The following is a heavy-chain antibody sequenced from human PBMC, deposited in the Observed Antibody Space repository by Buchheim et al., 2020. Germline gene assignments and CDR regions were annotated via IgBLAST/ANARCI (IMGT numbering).Heavy chain of an antibody. CDR3: ARAYYGGGFDY. D-gene: IGHD4-23*01. CDR1: GFTFSSYA. CDR2: ISYDGSNK. Sequence: QVQLVESGGGVVQPGRSLRLSCAASGFTFSSYAMHWVRQAPGKGLEWVAVISYDGSNKYYADSVKGRFTISRDNSKNTLYLQMNSLRAEDTAAYYCARAYYGGGFDYWGQGTL. J-gene: IGHJ4*02. V-gene: IGHV3-30-3*01.